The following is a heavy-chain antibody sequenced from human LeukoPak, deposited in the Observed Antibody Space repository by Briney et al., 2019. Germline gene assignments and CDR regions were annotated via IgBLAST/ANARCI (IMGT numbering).Heavy chain of an antibody. CDR1: GFTFSSYW. V-gene: IGHV3-74*01. Sequence: PGESLKISCAASGFTFSSYWMHWVRQPPGKGLVWVSRITSDGSGIGYADSVKGRFSTSRDNAKNTLYLQMNSLRAEDTAVYYCASGRLVGAPDYWGQGTLVTVSS. J-gene: IGHJ4*02. CDR2: ITSDGSGI. CDR3: ASGRLVGAPDY. D-gene: IGHD1-26*01.